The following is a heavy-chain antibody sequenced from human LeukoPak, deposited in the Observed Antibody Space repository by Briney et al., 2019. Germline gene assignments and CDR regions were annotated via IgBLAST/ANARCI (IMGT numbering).Heavy chain of an antibody. J-gene: IGHJ4*02. CDR1: GFTFSNYW. Sequence: GGSLRLSCAASGFTFSNYWMHWVRQTPGKGLVWVSRINNDGSTTSYVDSVKGRFTISRDNSKNTLYLQMNSLRAEDTAVYYCAKDYNRAYYYGSGFDYWGQGTLVTVSS. CDR2: INNDGSTT. V-gene: IGHV3-74*01. D-gene: IGHD3-10*01. CDR3: AKDYNRAYYYGSGFDY.